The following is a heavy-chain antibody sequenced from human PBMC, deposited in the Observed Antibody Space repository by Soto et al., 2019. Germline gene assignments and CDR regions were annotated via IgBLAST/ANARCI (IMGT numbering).Heavy chain of an antibody. V-gene: IGHV1-18*01. D-gene: IGHD4-17*01. J-gene: IGHJ4*02. CDR2: ISAYNGNT. CDR1: GYTFTSYG. CDR3: ARATVARRAHLTRRNDY. Sequence: QVQLVQSGAQVKKPGASVKVSCKASGYTFTSYGISWVRQAPGQGLEWMGWISAYNGNTNYAQKLQGRVTMTTDTSTSTAYMELRSLRSDDTAVYYCARATVARRAHLTRRNDYWGQGTLVTVSS.